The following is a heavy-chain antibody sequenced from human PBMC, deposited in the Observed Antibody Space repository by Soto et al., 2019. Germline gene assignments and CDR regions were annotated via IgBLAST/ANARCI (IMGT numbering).Heavy chain of an antibody. J-gene: IGHJ5*02. CDR2: IYYSGST. CDR1: GGSVSSGSYY. CDR3: ARARYSYGYPNWFDP. D-gene: IGHD5-18*01. Sequence: QVQLQESGPGLVKPSETLSLTCTVSGGSVSSGSYYWSWIRQPPGKGLEWIGYIYYSGSTNYNPSLKSRVTISVDTSKNQFSLKLSSVTAADTAVYYCARARYSYGYPNWFDPWGQGTLVTVSS. V-gene: IGHV4-61*01.